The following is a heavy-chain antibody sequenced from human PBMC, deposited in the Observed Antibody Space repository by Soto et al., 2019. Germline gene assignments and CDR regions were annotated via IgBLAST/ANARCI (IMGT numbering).Heavy chain of an antibody. J-gene: IGHJ4*02. Sequence: SETLSLTCTVSGGSISSSSYYWGWIRQPPGKGLEWIGSIYYGGSTYYNPSLKSRVTISVDTSKNQFSLKLSSVTAADTAVYYCATLFEVGSIDDWGQGTLVTVSS. V-gene: IGHV4-39*01. CDR1: GGSISSSSYY. CDR3: ATLFEVGSIDD. D-gene: IGHD3-3*01. CDR2: IYYGGST.